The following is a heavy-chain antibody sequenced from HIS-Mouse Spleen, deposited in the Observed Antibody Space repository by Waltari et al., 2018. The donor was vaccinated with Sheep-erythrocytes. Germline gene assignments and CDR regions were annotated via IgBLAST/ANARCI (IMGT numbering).Heavy chain of an antibody. D-gene: IGHD1-26*01. V-gene: IGHV1-69*04. J-gene: IGHJ4*02. CDR3: AQTGATTPHFDY. CDR2: IIPILCIA. Sequence: QVQLVQSGAEVKKPGSSVKVSCKASGGTFSSYAISWVRQAPGQGLEWMGRIIPILCIANYAPKFQGRVTITADKSTSTAYMELSSLRSEDTAVYYCAQTGATTPHFDYWGQGTLVTVSS. CDR1: GGTFSSYA.